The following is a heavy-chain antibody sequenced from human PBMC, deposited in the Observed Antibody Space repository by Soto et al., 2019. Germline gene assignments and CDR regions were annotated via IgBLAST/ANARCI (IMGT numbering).Heavy chain of an antibody. Sequence: PSETLSLTCAVYGGSFSGYYCSWIRQPPGKGLEWIGEINHSGSTNYNPSLKSRVTISVDTSKNQFSLKLSSVTAADTAVYYCARVYGRGFLRPTNWFDPWGQGTLVTVSS. CDR3: ARVYGRGFLRPTNWFDP. D-gene: IGHD3-3*01. CDR2: INHSGST. V-gene: IGHV4-34*01. CDR1: GGSFSGYY. J-gene: IGHJ5*02.